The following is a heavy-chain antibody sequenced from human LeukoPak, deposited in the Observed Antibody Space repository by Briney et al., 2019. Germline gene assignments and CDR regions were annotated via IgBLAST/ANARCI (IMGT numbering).Heavy chain of an antibody. CDR2: ISGSGDT. Sequence: GGSLRLSCAASGFTFSSYAMGWVRQAPGKGLEWVSAISGSGDTYYADSVKGRFTISRDNSKNTLYLQMNSLRAEDTAVYYCARGRALNDYWGQGTLVTVSS. V-gene: IGHV3-23*01. CDR1: GFTFSSYA. CDR3: ARGRALNDY. J-gene: IGHJ4*02.